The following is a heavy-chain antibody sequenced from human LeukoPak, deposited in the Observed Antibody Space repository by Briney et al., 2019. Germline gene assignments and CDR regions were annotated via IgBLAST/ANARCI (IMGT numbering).Heavy chain of an antibody. Sequence: ASVKVSCKASGGTFSSYAISWVRQATGQGLEWMGWMNPNSGNTGYAQKFQGRVTMTRNTSISTAYMELSSLRSEDTAVYYCARAASSYYGSVGLRYYFDYWGQGTLVTVSS. CDR1: GGTFSSYA. CDR3: ARAASSYYGSVGLRYYFDY. D-gene: IGHD3-10*01. J-gene: IGHJ4*02. V-gene: IGHV1-8*02. CDR2: MNPNSGNT.